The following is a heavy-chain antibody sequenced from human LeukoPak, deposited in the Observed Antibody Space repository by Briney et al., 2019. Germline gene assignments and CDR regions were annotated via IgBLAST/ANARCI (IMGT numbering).Heavy chain of an antibody. CDR3: ARTRYDFWSSPTDY. CDR2: ISYDGSNK. D-gene: IGHD3-3*01. V-gene: IGHV3-30-3*01. Sequence: PGGSLRLSCAASGFTFSSYAMHWVRQVPGKGLEWVAVISYDGSNKYYADSVKGRFTISRDNSKNTLYLQMNSLRAEDTAVYYCARTRYDFWSSPTDYWGQGTLVTVSS. CDR1: GFTFSSYA. J-gene: IGHJ4*02.